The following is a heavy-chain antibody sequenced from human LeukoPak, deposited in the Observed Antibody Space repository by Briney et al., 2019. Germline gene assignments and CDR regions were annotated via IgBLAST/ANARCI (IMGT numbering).Heavy chain of an antibody. CDR1: GFTVSSNY. Sequence: GGSLRLSCAASGFTVSSNYMSWVRQAPGKGLEWVSVIYSGGSTYYADSVKGRFTISRDNSKNTLYLQMNSLRAEDTAVYYCAKDYDSSGYYWSNYFDYWGQGTLVTVSS. J-gene: IGHJ4*02. CDR3: AKDYDSSGYYWSNYFDY. V-gene: IGHV3-53*01. D-gene: IGHD3-22*01. CDR2: IYSGGST.